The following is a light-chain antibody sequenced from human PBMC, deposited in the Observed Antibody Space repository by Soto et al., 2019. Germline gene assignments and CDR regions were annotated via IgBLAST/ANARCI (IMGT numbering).Light chain of an antibody. J-gene: IGKJ4*01. V-gene: IGKV1-9*01. Sequence: DIQLTQSPSFLSASVGDRVTITCRASQGISSYLAWYQQKPGKAPKLLIYAASTLQSGVPSRFSGSGSGTELTLKMRSLEPEDFATYDCQQLNSYALTFGGGTKGEI. CDR2: AAS. CDR3: QQLNSYALT. CDR1: QGISSY.